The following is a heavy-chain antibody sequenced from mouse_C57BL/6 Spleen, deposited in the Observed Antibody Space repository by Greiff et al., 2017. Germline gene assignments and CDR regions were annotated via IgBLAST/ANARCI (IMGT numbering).Heavy chain of an antibody. CDR3: ASVYYDYDGDYFDY. D-gene: IGHD2-4*01. CDR1: GYTFTSYW. Sequence: VQLQQPGAELVKPGASVKLSCKASGYTFTSYWMHWVKQRPGQGLEWIGMIHPNSGSTNYNEKFKSKATLTVDKSSSTAYMQLSSLTSEDSAVYYCASVYYDYDGDYFDYWGQGTTLTVSS. CDR2: IHPNSGST. V-gene: IGHV1-64*01. J-gene: IGHJ2*01.